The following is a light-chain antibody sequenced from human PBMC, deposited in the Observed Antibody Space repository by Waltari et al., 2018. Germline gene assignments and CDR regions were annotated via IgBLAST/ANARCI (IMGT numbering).Light chain of an antibody. CDR3: QQSYSLPWT. J-gene: IGKJ1*01. CDR2: EAS. CDR1: QSISSD. Sequence: DIQMTQSPSSLAASVGDRVTITCRASQSISSDLNWYQQRPGKAPKLLIYEASSLQGGAPTKFSGSGSGTEFTLTISSLQPEDFATYYCQQSYSLPWTFGQGTNVEVK. V-gene: IGKV1-39*01.